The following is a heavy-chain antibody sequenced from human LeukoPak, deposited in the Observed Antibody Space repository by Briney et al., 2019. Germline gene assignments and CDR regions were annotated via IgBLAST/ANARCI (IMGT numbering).Heavy chain of an antibody. J-gene: IGHJ3*02. V-gene: IGHV3-30*03. CDR3: AREPSLLVVPAHDAFDI. D-gene: IGHD2-2*01. Sequence: GGSLRLSCAASGFSFSSYGMNWVRQAPGKGLEWVAVISYDGSNKYYADSVKGRFTISSDNSKNTLYLQMNSLRAEDTAVYYCAREPSLLVVPAHDAFDIWGQGTMVTVSS. CDR2: ISYDGSNK. CDR1: GFSFSSYG.